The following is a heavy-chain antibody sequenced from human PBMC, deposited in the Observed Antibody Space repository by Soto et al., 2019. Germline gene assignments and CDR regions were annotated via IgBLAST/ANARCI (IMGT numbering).Heavy chain of an antibody. V-gene: IGHV3-30*03. CDR2: ISYDGSNK. CDR3: ASSPDYGDFIFDY. CDR1: GFTFSSYG. Sequence: GGSLRLSCAASGFTFSSYGMHWVRQAPGKGLEWVAVISYDGSNKYYADSVKGRFTISRDNSKNTLYLQMNSLRAEDTAVYYCASSPDYGDFIFDYWGQGTLVTVSS. D-gene: IGHD4-17*01. J-gene: IGHJ4*02.